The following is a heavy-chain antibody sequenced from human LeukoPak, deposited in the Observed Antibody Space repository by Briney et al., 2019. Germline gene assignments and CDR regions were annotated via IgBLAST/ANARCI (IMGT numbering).Heavy chain of an antibody. CDR2: ISSSSSYI. CDR1: GFTFSSYS. Sequence: GGSLRLSRAASGFTFSSYSMNWVRQAPGKGLEWVSSISSSSSYIYYADSVKGRFTISRDNAKNSLYLQMNSLRAEDTAVYYCARDGRAYYYDSSGYYSRYYFDYWGQGTLVTVSS. D-gene: IGHD3-22*01. J-gene: IGHJ4*02. V-gene: IGHV3-21*01. CDR3: ARDGRAYYYDSSGYYSRYYFDY.